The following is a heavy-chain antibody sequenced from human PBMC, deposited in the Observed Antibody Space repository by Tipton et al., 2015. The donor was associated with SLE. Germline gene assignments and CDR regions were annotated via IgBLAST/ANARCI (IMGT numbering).Heavy chain of an antibody. Sequence: TLSLTCTVSGGSISSGSYYWSWIRQPPGKGLEWIGYIYYSGSTNYNPSLKSRVTISVDTSKNQFSLKLSSVTAADTAVYYCVGEVAGKGFSGWGQGTLVTVSS. D-gene: IGHD6-19*01. CDR2: IYYSGST. V-gene: IGHV4-61*01. CDR1: GGSISSGSYY. J-gene: IGHJ4*02. CDR3: VGEVAGKGFSG.